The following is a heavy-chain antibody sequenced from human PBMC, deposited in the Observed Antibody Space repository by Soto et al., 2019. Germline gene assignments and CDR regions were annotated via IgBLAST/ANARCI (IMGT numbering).Heavy chain of an antibody. Sequence: QVQLQESGPGLVKPSGTLSLTCAVSGGSISSSNWWSWVRQPPGKGLEWIGEIYHSGSTNYNPSRKSRVTISVDKSKNQFSLKLSSVTAADTAVYYCARDRADYGGNPSGWFDPWGQGTLVTVSS. CDR3: ARDRADYGGNPSGWFDP. D-gene: IGHD4-17*01. J-gene: IGHJ5*02. V-gene: IGHV4-4*02. CDR1: GGSISSSNW. CDR2: IYHSGST.